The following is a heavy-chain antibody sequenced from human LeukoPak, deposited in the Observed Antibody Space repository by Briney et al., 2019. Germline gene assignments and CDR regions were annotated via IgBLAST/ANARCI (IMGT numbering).Heavy chain of an antibody. CDR2: IFFTGST. D-gene: IGHD3-22*01. CDR3: ARQIASSGYLPWAFDI. Sequence: SETLSLTCTLSGGSITSGNYYWGWIRHPPGKGMEWIVYIFFTGSTYYSPSLKSRVTISVGTSTTQFSLKLTSVTAADTAVYYCARQIASSGYLPWAFDIWGQGTVVTVSS. CDR1: GGSITSGNYY. V-gene: IGHV4-39*01. J-gene: IGHJ3*02.